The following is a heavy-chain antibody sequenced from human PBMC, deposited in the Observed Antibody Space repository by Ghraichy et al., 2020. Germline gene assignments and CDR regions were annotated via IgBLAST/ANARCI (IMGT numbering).Heavy chain of an antibody. V-gene: IGHV3-7*03. CDR3: ARFHGYYYDSSGYYPFDY. CDR1: GFTFSSYW. D-gene: IGHD3-22*01. J-gene: IGHJ4*02. Sequence: GGSLRLSCAASGFTFSSYWMSWVRQAPGKGLEWVANIKQDGSEKYYVDSVKGRFTISRDNAKNSLYLQMNSLRAEDTAVYYCARFHGYYYDSSGYYPFDYWGQGTLVTVSS. CDR2: IKQDGSEK.